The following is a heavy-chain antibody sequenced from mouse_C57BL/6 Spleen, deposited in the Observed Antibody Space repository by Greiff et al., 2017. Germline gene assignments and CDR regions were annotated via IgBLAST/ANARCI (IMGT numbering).Heavy chain of an antibody. D-gene: IGHD1-1*01. J-gene: IGHJ1*03. CDR1: GFNIKDYY. Sequence: EVMLVESGAELVRPGASVKLSCTASGFNIKDYYMHWVKQRPEQGLEWIGRIDPEDGDTEYAPKFQGKATMTADTSSNTAYLQLSSLTSEDTAVYYCTTRYGSSYWYFDVWGTGTTVTVSS. V-gene: IGHV14-1*01. CDR3: TTRYGSSYWYFDV. CDR2: IDPEDGDT.